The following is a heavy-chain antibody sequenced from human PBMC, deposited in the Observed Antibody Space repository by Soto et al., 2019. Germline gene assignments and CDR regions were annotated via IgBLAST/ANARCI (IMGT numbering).Heavy chain of an antibody. CDR2: IWYDGSNK. CDR1: GFTFSSYG. J-gene: IGHJ4*02. V-gene: IGHV3-33*01. CDR3: ARDGGYSYGSDY. D-gene: IGHD5-18*01. Sequence: QVQLVESGGGVVQPGRSLRLSCAASGFTFSSYGMHWVRQAPGKGLEWVAVIWYDGSNKYYADSVKGRFTISRDNSKNTLYLQMNSLRAEDTAVYYGARDGGYSYGSDYWGQGTLVTVSS.